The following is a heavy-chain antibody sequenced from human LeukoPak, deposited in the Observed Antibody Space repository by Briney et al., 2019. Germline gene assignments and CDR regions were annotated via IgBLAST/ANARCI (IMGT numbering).Heavy chain of an antibody. J-gene: IGHJ6*03. D-gene: IGHD3-10*01. V-gene: IGHV3-11*01. CDR1: GFTFSDYY. Sequence: GGSLRLSCAASGFTFSDYYMSWIRQAPGKGLEWVSYISSSGSTIYYADSVKGRFTISRDNAKNSLYLQMNSLRAEDTAVYYCARPRSGRPAGRTSNYYYMDVWGKGTTVTVSS. CDR2: ISSSGSTI. CDR3: ARPRSGRPAGRTSNYYYMDV.